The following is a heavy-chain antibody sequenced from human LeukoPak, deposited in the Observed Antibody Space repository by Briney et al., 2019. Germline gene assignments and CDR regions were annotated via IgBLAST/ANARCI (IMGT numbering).Heavy chain of an antibody. J-gene: IGHJ4*02. CDR3: ARQVRSSGWYPDY. Sequence: SETLSLTCTVSGGSISSNIYYWGWIRQPPGKGLEWIGSFFYIGNTYYSPSLKSRVTMSVDTSKNQFSLKLSSVTAADTAVYYCARQVRSSGWYPDYWGQGTLVTVSS. D-gene: IGHD6-19*01. V-gene: IGHV4-39*01. CDR2: FFYIGNT. CDR1: GGSISSNIYY.